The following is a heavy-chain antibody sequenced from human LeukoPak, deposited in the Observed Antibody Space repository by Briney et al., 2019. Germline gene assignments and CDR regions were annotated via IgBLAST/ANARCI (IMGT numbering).Heavy chain of an antibody. V-gene: IGHV4-59*01. CDR2: VYPSGSN. J-gene: IGHJ4*02. CDR3: ARAGGSWQFDY. Sequence: SETLSLTCTVSGASISSNYWSWIRQPPGEGLEWIGYVYPSGSNNYNPSLKSRVTISVDTSKNQFSLKLSSVTTADTAVYYCARAGGSWQFDYWGQGTLVTVSS. CDR1: GASISSNY. D-gene: IGHD1-26*01.